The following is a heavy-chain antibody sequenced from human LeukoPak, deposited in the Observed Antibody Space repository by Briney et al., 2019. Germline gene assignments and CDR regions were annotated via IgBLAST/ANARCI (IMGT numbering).Heavy chain of an antibody. J-gene: IGHJ4*02. V-gene: IGHV3-49*04. D-gene: IGHD2-2*01. CDR1: GFTFDDYA. CDR2: IRSKTYGGTP. Sequence: GGSLRLSCAASGFTFDDYAMGWVRQAPGKGLEWVGFIRSKTYGGTPEYGASVKGRFTISRDGSREIVYLQMNSLKMEDTAVYYCARDGTVYSSSWYGNWGQGTLVTVSS. CDR3: ARDGTVYSSSWYGN.